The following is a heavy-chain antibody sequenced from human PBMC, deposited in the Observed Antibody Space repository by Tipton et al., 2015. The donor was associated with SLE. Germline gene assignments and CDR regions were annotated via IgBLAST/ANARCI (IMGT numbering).Heavy chain of an antibody. D-gene: IGHD3-16*01. CDR1: GGSISSGGYY. CDR3: ASWAWGGYFDY. Sequence: TLSLTCNVSGGSISSGGYYWSWIRQHPGKGLEWIGYIYYSGSTNYNPSLKSRVTISVDTSKNQFSLKLSSVTAADTAVYYCASWAWGGYFDYWGQGTLVTVSS. V-gene: IGHV4-61*08. CDR2: IYYSGST. J-gene: IGHJ4*02.